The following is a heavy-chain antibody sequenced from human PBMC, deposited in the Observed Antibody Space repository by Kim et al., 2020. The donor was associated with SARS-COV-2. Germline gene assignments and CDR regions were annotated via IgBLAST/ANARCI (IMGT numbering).Heavy chain of an antibody. Sequence: NHAQKFQGRVTMTTDTSTSTAYMELRSLRSDDTAFYYCARDGHPFYGWDYWGQGTLVTVSS. D-gene: IGHD3-10*01. J-gene: IGHJ4*02. V-gene: IGHV1-18*01. CDR3: ARDGHPFYGWDY.